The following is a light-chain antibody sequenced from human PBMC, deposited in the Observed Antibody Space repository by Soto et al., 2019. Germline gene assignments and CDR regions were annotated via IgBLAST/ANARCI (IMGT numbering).Light chain of an antibody. J-gene: IGLJ1*01. CDR2: EVN. CDR1: SSDVGGYIY. CDR3: SSNAGSNYV. V-gene: IGLV2-8*01. Sequence: QSVLTQPPSASGSPGQSVTISCTGTSSDVGGYIYVSWYQQHPGKVPKLMIYEVNKRPSGVPDRFSGSRSGNTASLTVSGLQTEEEAYYYCSSNAGSNYVFVTGTKVTVL.